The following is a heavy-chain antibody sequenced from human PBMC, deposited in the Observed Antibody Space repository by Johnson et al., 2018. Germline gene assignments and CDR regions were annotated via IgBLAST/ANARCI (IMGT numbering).Heavy chain of an antibody. D-gene: IGHD2-2*01. J-gene: IGHJ4*02. CDR3: HTDWYGEDAMTHVDY. Sequence: EVQLVESGGGLVKSGGSLRLSCAASGFTFTNAWMTWVRQAPGKGLEWVGRIQRKTDRGRTDYAAPVKGRFTIPREDSKNTLFLQVNSLKTEDTAVYYCHTDWYGEDAMTHVDYWGQGTLVTVSS. V-gene: IGHV3-15*07. CDR2: IQRKTDRGRT. CDR1: GFTFTNAW.